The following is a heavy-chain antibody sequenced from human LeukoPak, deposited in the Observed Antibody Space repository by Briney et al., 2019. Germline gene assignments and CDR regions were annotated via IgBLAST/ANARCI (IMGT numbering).Heavy chain of an antibody. Sequence: SETLSLTYTVSGGSISSSSYYWGWIRQPPGKGLEWIGSIYYSGNTYYNPSLKSRVTISVDTSKSQLSLKLNSVTAADTAVYYCARVHSGYDSYYFDYWGQGTLVTVSS. CDR3: ARVHSGYDSYYFDY. CDR2: IYYSGNT. J-gene: IGHJ4*02. D-gene: IGHD5-12*01. V-gene: IGHV4-39*01. CDR1: GGSISSSSYY.